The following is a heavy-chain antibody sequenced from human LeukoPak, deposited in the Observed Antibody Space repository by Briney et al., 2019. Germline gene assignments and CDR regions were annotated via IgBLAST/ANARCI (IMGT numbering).Heavy chain of an antibody. V-gene: IGHV3-21*01. Sequence: GGSLRLSCAASGFTFSSYSMNWVRQAPGKGLEWVSSISSSSSYIYYADSVKGRFTISRDNAKNSLYLQMNSLRAEDTAVYYCARSLSSPGSYSSGWYSDAFDIWGQGTMVTVSS. D-gene: IGHD6-19*01. J-gene: IGHJ3*02. CDR2: ISSSSSYI. CDR1: GFTFSSYS. CDR3: ARSLSSPGSYSSGWYSDAFDI.